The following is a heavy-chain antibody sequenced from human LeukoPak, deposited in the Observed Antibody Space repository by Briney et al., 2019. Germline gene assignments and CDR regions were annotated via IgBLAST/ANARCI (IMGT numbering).Heavy chain of an antibody. D-gene: IGHD2-21*01. CDR3: ARVWQDNSGVDY. J-gene: IGHJ4*02. V-gene: IGHV3-48*02. Sequence: GGSLRLSCAASGFTFSDYHINWVRQAPGKGLEWISYISSTSTSMNYADSVRGRFAISRDNAKNSLYLQMNSLRDEDTAVYYCARVWQDNSGVDYWGQGTLVTVSS. CDR1: GFTFSDYH. CDR2: ISSTSTSM.